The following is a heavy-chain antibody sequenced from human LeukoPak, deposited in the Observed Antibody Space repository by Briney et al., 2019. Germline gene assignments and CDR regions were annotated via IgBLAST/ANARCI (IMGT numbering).Heavy chain of an antibody. D-gene: IGHD3-16*01. Sequence: TGRSLRLSCAASGFTFDDYAMHWVRQAPGKGLEWVSGISWNSGSIGYADPVKGRFTISRDNAKNSLYLQMNSLRAEDMALYYCATLGGDFDYWGQGTLVTVSS. V-gene: IGHV3-9*03. CDR3: ATLGGDFDY. CDR2: ISWNSGSI. CDR1: GFTFDDYA. J-gene: IGHJ4*02.